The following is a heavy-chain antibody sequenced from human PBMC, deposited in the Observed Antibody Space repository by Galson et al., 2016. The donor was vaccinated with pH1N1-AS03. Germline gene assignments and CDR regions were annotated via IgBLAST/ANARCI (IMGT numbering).Heavy chain of an antibody. CDR2: IFWAGET. Sequence: PALVTPTQTLTLTCTVSGFSLSAGGVHVAWIRQPPGKALEWLALIFWAGETRYNPSLGNTLTITKDTPKNQVVLTMTNMDPVDTATYHCARSTHVNDGLDVWGQGTLVTVSS. J-gene: IGHJ4*02. D-gene: IGHD2-8*01. V-gene: IGHV2-5*02. CDR3: ARSTHVNDGLDV. CDR1: GFSLSAGGVH.